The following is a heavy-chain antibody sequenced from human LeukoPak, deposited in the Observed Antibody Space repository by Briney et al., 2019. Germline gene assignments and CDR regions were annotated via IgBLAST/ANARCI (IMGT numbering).Heavy chain of an antibody. CDR2: IYYSGST. J-gene: IGHJ1*01. CDR3: ARGLGYCSSTSCYSNQYFQH. Sequence: KSSETLSLTCTVSGGSISSYYWSWIRQPPGKGLEWIGYIYYSGSTNYNPSLKSRVTISVDTSKNQFSLKLSSVTAADTAVYYCARGLGYCSSTSCYSNQYFQHWGQGTLVTVSS. CDR1: GGSISSYY. D-gene: IGHD2-2*01. V-gene: IGHV4-59*01.